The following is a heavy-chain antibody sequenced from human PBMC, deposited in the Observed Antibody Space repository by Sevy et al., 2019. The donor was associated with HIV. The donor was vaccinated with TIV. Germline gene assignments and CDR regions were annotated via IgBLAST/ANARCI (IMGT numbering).Heavy chain of an antibody. CDR2: ISSSSSTI. J-gene: IGHJ4*02. Sequence: GESLKISCAASGFTFSSYSMNWVRQAPGKGLEWVSYISSSSSTIYYADSVKGRFTISRDNAKNSLYLQMNSLRDEDTAVYYCARDALPYSSSWSYYFDYWGQGTLVTVSS. CDR3: ARDALPYSSSWSYYFDY. V-gene: IGHV3-48*02. CDR1: GFTFSSYS. D-gene: IGHD6-13*01.